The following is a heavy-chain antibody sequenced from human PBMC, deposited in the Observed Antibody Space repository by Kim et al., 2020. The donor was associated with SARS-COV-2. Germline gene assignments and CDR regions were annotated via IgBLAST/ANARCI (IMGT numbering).Heavy chain of an antibody. J-gene: IGHJ6*02. Sequence: SETLSLTCTVSGGSISSYYWSWIRQPPGKGLEWIGYIYYSGSTNYNPSLKSRVTISVDTSKNQFSLKLSSVTAADTAVYYCARFGSGSYYPSIPRIYYYYGVDIWGQGTTVTVSS. D-gene: IGHD3-10*01. CDR2: IYYSGST. V-gene: IGHV4-59*13. CDR3: ARFGSGSYYPSIPRIYYYYGVDI. CDR1: GGSISSYY.